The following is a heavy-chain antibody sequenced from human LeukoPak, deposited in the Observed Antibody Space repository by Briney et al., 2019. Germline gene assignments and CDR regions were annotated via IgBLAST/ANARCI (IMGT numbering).Heavy chain of an antibody. CDR1: GGSFSGYY. J-gene: IGHJ5*02. CDR2: INHSGST. V-gene: IGHV4-34*01. D-gene: IGHD2-15*01. CDR3: ARGLIGYCIDITCNWFDP. Sequence: SETLSLTCAVYGGSFSGYYWSWIRQPPGKGLEWIGEINHSGSTNYTPSLKSRVTISVDTSKNQFSLKLNSVTAADTAVYYCARGLIGYCIDITCNWFDPWGQGTLVTVSS.